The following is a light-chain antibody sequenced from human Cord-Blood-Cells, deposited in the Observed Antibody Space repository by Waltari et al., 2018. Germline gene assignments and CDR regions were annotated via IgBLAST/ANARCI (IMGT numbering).Light chain of an antibody. Sequence: QSALPQPRSVSGSPGQSVTISCTGTSSDVGGYNYVPWYQQPPGKAPKLMIYDVSKRPSGVPDRFSGSKSGNTASLTISGLQAEDEADYYCCSYAGSYTFVFGGGTKLTVL. CDR1: SSDVGGYNY. V-gene: IGLV2-11*01. J-gene: IGLJ2*01. CDR3: CSYAGSYTFV. CDR2: DVS.